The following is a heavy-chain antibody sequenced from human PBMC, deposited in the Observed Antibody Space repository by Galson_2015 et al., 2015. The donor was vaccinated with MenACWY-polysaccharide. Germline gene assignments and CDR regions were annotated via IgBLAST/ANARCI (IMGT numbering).Heavy chain of an antibody. CDR1: GDSVFSNSGA. D-gene: IGHD6-13*01. V-gene: IGHV6-1*01. CDR2: TYYRSKWYN. J-gene: IGHJ6*02. CDR3: ARDIADGMDV. Sequence: CAISGDSVFSNSGAWNWVRQSPSRGLEWLGRTYYRSKWYNDYAVSVISRISINPDTSKNQFSLQLKYVTLEDTAVYYCARDIADGMDVWGQGTTVIVSS.